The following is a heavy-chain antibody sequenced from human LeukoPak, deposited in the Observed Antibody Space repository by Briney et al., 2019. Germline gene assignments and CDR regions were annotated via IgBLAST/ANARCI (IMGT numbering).Heavy chain of an antibody. V-gene: IGHV3-74*01. Sequence: PGGSLRLSCAASGFTFSSYWMHWVRQAPGNGLVWVSRINSDGSSTSYADSVKGRFTISRDNAKNTLYLQMNSLRAEDTAVYYCARHTGSGSFDPWGQGTLVTVSS. CDR3: ARHTGSGSFDP. D-gene: IGHD3-10*01. CDR1: GFTFSSYW. CDR2: INSDGSST. J-gene: IGHJ5*02.